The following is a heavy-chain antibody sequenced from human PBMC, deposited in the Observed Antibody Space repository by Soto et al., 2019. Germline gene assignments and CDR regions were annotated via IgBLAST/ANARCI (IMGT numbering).Heavy chain of an antibody. Sequence: ASVKVSCKVSGYTLTELSMHWVRQAPGKGLEWMGGFDPEDGETIYAQKFQGRVTMTEDTSTDTAYMELSSLRSEDTAVYYCATDPLGDSSGYYSRNPHYYGMDVWGQGTTVTLSS. J-gene: IGHJ6*02. CDR3: ATDPLGDSSGYYSRNPHYYGMDV. V-gene: IGHV1-24*01. CDR1: GYTLTELS. CDR2: FDPEDGET. D-gene: IGHD3-22*01.